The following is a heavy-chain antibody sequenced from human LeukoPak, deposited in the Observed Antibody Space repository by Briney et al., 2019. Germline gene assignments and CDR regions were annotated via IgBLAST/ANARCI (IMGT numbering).Heavy chain of an antibody. J-gene: IGHJ4*01. CDR3: ARDARLYCSSTSCYLFDY. D-gene: IGHD2-2*01. V-gene: IGHV1-2*02. Sequence: ASVKVSCKASGYTFTGYYMHWVRQAPGQGLEWMGWINPNSGGTNYAQKFQGRVTMTRDTSISTAYMELSRLRSDDTAVYYCARDARLYCSSTSCYLFDYWGHGTLVTVSS. CDR1: GYTFTGYY. CDR2: INPNSGGT.